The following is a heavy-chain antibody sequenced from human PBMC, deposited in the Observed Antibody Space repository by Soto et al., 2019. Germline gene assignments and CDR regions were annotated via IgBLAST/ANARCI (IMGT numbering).Heavy chain of an antibody. Sequence: EVQLVESGGGLVQPGGSLRLSCAASGFTFSSYWMSWVRQAPGKGLEWVANIKQDGSEKYYVDSVKGRFTISRDNAKNSLYLQMNSLRAEDTAVYYCARGRVPAATRDYYYYMDVWRKETTVTVSS. J-gene: IGHJ6*03. CDR3: ARGRVPAATRDYYYYMDV. CDR2: IKQDGSEK. CDR1: GFTFSSYW. D-gene: IGHD2-2*01. V-gene: IGHV3-7*01.